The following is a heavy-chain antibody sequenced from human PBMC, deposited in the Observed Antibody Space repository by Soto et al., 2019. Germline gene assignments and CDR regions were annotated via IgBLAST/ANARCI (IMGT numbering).Heavy chain of an antibody. Sequence: LSLTCAVSGGSISSSNWWSWVRQPPGKGLEWIGEIYHSGSTNYNPSLKSRVTISVDKSKNQFSLKLSSVTAADTAVYYCASLGYCSSTSCYTHYYYYGMDVWLQPTTVTVS. CDR2: IYHSGST. D-gene: IGHD2-2*02. CDR1: GGSISSSNW. J-gene: IGHJ6*02. V-gene: IGHV4-4*02. CDR3: ASLGYCSSTSCYTHYYYYGMDV.